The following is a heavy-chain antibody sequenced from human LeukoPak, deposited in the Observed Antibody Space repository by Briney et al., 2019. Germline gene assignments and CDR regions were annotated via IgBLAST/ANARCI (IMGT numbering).Heavy chain of an antibody. Sequence: SETLSLTCTVSGGSISSSSYYWGWIRQPPGMGLEWIGSIYYSGSTYYNPSLKSRVTISVDTSKNQFSLKLSSVTAADTAVYYCARAMVYDDDAFDIWGQGTMVTVSS. CDR3: ARAMVYDDDAFDI. V-gene: IGHV4-39*07. D-gene: IGHD2-8*01. CDR1: GGSISSSSYY. J-gene: IGHJ3*02. CDR2: IYYSGST.